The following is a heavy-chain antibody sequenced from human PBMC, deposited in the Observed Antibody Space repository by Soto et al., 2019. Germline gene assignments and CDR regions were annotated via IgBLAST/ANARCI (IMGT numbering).Heavy chain of an antibody. Sequence: PGESLKISCKGSGYSFTSYWIGWVRQMPGKGLEWMGIIYPGDSDTRYSPSFQGQVTISADKSISTAYLQWSSLKASDTAMYYCARAVSAGNYYYGMDVWGQGTTVTVS. CDR3: ARAVSAGNYYYGMDV. D-gene: IGHD2-21*01. V-gene: IGHV5-51*01. J-gene: IGHJ6*02. CDR1: GYSFTSYW. CDR2: IYPGDSDT.